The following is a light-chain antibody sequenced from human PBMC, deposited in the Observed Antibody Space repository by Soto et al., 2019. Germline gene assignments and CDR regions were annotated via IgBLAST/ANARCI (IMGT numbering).Light chain of an antibody. V-gene: IGKV3-20*01. J-gene: IGKJ1*01. Sequence: EIVLTQSPGTLSLSPGERATLSCRASQSVRNSLLAWYQQKPGQPPRLLIYDASTRATATPERFSGSGSGTDFTLTISRLEPEDFAVYYCQHYGRSPTWTFGQGTKVDIK. CDR3: QHYGRSPTWT. CDR2: DAS. CDR1: QSVRNSL.